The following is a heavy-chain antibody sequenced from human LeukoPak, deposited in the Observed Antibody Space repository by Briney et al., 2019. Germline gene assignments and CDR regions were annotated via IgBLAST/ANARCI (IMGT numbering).Heavy chain of an antibody. D-gene: IGHD3-22*01. J-gene: IGHJ4*02. CDR2: INPSSGGT. Sequence: ASVKVSCKASGYTFTGYYMHWVRQAPGQGLEWMGWINPSSGGTNYAQKFQGRVTMTRDTSISTAYMELSRLRSDDTAVYYCAKPMDDSSGYGGLGCWGQGTLVTVSS. CDR3: AKPMDDSSGYGGLGC. V-gene: IGHV1-2*02. CDR1: GYTFTGYY.